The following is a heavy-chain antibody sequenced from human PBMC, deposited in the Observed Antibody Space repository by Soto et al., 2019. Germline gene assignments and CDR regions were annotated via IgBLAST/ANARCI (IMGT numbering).Heavy chain of an antibody. J-gene: IGHJ6*02. CDR3: ARDDAAGCSGGSCYPRDFYYYYYGMDV. CDR1: RGTFSSYA. Sequence: SVKVSFKASRGTFSSYAISWVRQPPGQGLEWMGGIIPIFGTANYAQKFQGRVTITADESTSTAYMELSSLRSEDTAVYYCARDDAAGCSGGSCYPRDFYYYYYGMDVWGQGTTVTVSS. CDR2: IIPIFGTA. D-gene: IGHD2-15*01. V-gene: IGHV1-69*13.